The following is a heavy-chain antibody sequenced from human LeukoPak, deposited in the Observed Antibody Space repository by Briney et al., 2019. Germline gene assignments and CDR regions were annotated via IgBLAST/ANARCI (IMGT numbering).Heavy chain of an antibody. Sequence: PPETLSLTCTVSGGSISSSFYHWGWIRQPPGKGLEWIGSIYYNGRTYHNPSLKSRVTISVGTSKNHFSLKLSFVTAADTAVYYCARFAELRPFDYWGQGTLVTVSS. CDR1: GGSISSSFYH. CDR2: IYYNGRT. CDR3: ARFAELRPFDY. D-gene: IGHD1-26*01. V-gene: IGHV4-39*02. J-gene: IGHJ4*02.